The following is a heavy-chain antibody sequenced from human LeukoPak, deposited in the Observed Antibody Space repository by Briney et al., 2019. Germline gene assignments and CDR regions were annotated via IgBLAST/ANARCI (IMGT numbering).Heavy chain of an antibody. CDR2: IYHTGSI. CDR1: GGSISSYY. V-gene: IGHV4-59*04. CDR3: ARASRDTALAKYYFDY. J-gene: IGHJ4*02. D-gene: IGHD5-18*01. Sequence: PSETLSLTCTVSGGSISSYYWSWIRQPPGKGLEWIGSIYHTGSIYYNPSLKSRVTLSVDTSKNQFSLKLSSVAAADTAVYYCARASRDTALAKYYFDYWGQGTPVTVSS.